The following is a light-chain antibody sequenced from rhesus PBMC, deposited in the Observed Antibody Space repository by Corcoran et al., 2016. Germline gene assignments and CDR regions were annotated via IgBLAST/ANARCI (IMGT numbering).Light chain of an antibody. J-gene: IGLJ6*01. CDR2: DTS. CDR1: AGAVTGRHY. CDR3: WLHYSGDDV. V-gene: IGLV7-88*01. Sequence: QAVVTQEPSLTVSPGGTVTLTCGSSAGAVTGRHYPYWFQQKPGQAPRTLIYDTSNKRSWTPARFSGSLLGGKAALTLSGAQPEDEAEYFCWLHYSGDDVFGSGTRLTVL.